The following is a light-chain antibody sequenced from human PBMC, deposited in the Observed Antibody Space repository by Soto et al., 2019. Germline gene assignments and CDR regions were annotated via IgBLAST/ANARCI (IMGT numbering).Light chain of an antibody. CDR2: GAS. V-gene: IGKV3-15*01. J-gene: IGKJ1*01. CDR3: QHYNSWPRT. Sequence: EMVMTQSPATLSVSPGERATLSCRASQSVSSNLAWYQQQPGQAPRLLIYGASTRATGLPARFSGSGSGTEFPLTISSLQSEDFAVYHCQHYNSWPRTFGQGTKVESK. CDR1: QSVSSN.